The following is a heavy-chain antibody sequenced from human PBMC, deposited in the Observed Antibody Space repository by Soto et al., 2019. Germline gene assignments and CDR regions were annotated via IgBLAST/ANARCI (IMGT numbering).Heavy chain of an antibody. V-gene: IGHV1-2*02. CDR1: GYPFSDNQ. CDR3: ARKHSLDY. J-gene: IGHJ4*02. CDR2: INPKSDDT. Sequence: VASVKVSCKASGYPFSDNQIHWLRRAPGQGLEWMGRINPKSDDTNYAQKFQGRVTMTRDTSIDTAYLELTGLTSDDTATYYCARKHSLDYWGQGTLVTVSS. D-gene: IGHD2-15*01.